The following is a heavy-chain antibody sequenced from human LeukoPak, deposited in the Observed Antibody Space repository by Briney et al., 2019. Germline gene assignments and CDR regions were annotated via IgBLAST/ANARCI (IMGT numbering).Heavy chain of an antibody. CDR3: AVVVVAAPTWFDP. Sequence: PSETPSLTCTVSGGSISSSSYYWGWIRQPPGKGLEWIGSIYYSGSTYYNPSLRSRVTISVDTSKNQFSLKLSSVTAADTAVYYCAVVVVAAPTWFDPWGQGTLVTVSS. CDR1: GGSISSSSYY. CDR2: IYYSGST. D-gene: IGHD2-15*01. V-gene: IGHV4-39*05. J-gene: IGHJ5*02.